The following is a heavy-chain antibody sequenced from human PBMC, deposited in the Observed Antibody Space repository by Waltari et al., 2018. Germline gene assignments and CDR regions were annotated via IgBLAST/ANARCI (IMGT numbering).Heavy chain of an antibody. V-gene: IGHV4-59*01. D-gene: IGHD1-1*01. CDR3: ARNWSGNWKRGYFDY. Sequence: QVQLQESGPGLVQPSATLSLTCTVSGGSISSYYWTWIRQPPGKGLEWIGYIYYSGSTNYNPSLKSRVTISVDTSKNQFSLKLSSVTAADTAVYYCARNWSGNWKRGYFDYWGQGTLVTVSS. CDR2: IYYSGST. CDR1: GGSISSYY. J-gene: IGHJ4*02.